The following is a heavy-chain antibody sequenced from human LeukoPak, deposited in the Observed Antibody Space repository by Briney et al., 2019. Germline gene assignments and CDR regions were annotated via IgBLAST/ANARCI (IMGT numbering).Heavy chain of an antibody. CDR3: ARDEGYYDSNGPLLDY. CDR1: GDSISSGDNY. Sequence: SETLSLTCTVSGDSISSGDNYWSWIRQTPGKGLEWIGYIYYSGSTYYNPSLKSRVTISVDTSKNQFSLKLNSVAAADTAVYYCARDEGYYDSNGPLLDYWGQGILVTVSS. D-gene: IGHD3-22*01. CDR2: IYYSGST. J-gene: IGHJ4*02. V-gene: IGHV4-30-4*01.